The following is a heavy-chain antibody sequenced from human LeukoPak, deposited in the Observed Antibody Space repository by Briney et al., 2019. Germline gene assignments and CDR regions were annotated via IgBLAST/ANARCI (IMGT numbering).Heavy chain of an antibody. V-gene: IGHV3-23*01. Sequence: PGGSLRLSCAASGLTFSSYAMSWVRQAPGKGLEWVSTISGSGGSTYYADSVKGRFTISRDNSKNTLYLQMNSLRAEDTAVYYCAKDSGYLGAFDIWGQGTMVTVSS. CDR3: AKDSGYLGAFDI. CDR1: GLTFSSYA. D-gene: IGHD5-18*01. CDR2: ISGSGGST. J-gene: IGHJ3*02.